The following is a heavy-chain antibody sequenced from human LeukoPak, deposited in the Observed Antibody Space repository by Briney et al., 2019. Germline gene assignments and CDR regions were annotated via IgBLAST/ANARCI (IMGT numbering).Heavy chain of an antibody. CDR3: ARLRYGDYPDY. CDR2: IYYSGST. V-gene: IGHV4-59*08. J-gene: IGHJ4*02. Sequence: SETLSLTCTVSGGSISSYYWSWIRQPPGKGLEWIGYIYYSGSTNYNPSLKSRVTISVDTSKNQLSLKLSSVTAADTAVYYCARLRYGDYPDYWGQGTLVTVSS. D-gene: IGHD4-17*01. CDR1: GGSISSYY.